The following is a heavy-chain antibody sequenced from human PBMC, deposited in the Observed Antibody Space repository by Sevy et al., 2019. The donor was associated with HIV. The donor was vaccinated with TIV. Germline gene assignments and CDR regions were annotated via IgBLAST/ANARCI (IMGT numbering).Heavy chain of an antibody. Sequence: ASVKVSCKASGGTFSSYAISWVRQAPGQGLEWMGGIIPIFGTANYAQKFQGRVTITADVSTSTAYMELSSLRSEDTAVYYCARARSSGWPNDYWGQGTLVTVSS. CDR2: IIPIFGTA. V-gene: IGHV1-69*13. J-gene: IGHJ4*02. CDR1: GGTFSSYA. CDR3: ARARSSGWPNDY. D-gene: IGHD6-19*01.